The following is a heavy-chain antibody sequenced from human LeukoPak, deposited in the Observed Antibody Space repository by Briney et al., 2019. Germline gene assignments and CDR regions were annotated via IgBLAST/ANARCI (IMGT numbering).Heavy chain of an antibody. V-gene: IGHV4-4*07. CDR2: IYTSGST. J-gene: IGHJ3*02. D-gene: IGHD6-19*01. CDR1: GGSISSYY. CDR3: AREGAVAGTHGAFDI. Sequence: SETLSLTCTVSGGSISSYYWSWIRQPAGKGLEWIGRIYTSGSTNYNPSLKSRVTISVDTSKNQFSLKLSSVTAADTAVYYCAREGAVAGTHGAFDIWGQGTMVTVSS.